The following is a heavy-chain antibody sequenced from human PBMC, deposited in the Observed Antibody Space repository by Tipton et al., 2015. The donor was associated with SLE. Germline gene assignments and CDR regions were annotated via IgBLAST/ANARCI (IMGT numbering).Heavy chain of an antibody. J-gene: IGHJ6*03. Sequence: SLRLSCVASGFSFSSHAVNWARQAPGKGLEWVGAISGDGDATYYADSVKGRFTISRDNSKNTLYVQMNSLRAEDTAVYYCARGGLGVSYYYYMDVWGKGTTVTVSS. D-gene: IGHD1-26*01. CDR3: ARGGLGVSYYYYMDV. V-gene: IGHV3-23*01. CDR1: GFSFSSHA. CDR2: ISGDGDAT.